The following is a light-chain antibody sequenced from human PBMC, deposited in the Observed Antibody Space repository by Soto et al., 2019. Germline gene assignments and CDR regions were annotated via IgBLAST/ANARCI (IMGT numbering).Light chain of an antibody. J-gene: IGKJ5*01. CDR3: QQYGSSPT. Sequence: EIVLTQSPGTVSLSPGERDTLSCRASQSVSNNYLAWYQQKPGQAPRLLIYGASSRATGIPDRFSGSGSGTDFTLTISRLEPEDFALYYCQQYGSSPTFGQGTRLEIK. CDR2: GAS. CDR1: QSVSNNY. V-gene: IGKV3-20*01.